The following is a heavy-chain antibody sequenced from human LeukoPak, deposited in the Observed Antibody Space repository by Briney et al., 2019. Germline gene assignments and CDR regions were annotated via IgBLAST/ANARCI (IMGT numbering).Heavy chain of an antibody. V-gene: IGHV3-33*06. CDR2: IWYDGSNK. CDR1: GXTFSSYG. Sequence: PGGSLRLSCAASGXTFSSYGMHWVRQAPGKGLEWVAVIWYDGSNKYYADSVKGRFTISRDNSKNTLYLQINSLRAEDTAVYYCTKGRGGGYYFDYWGQGTLVTVSS. J-gene: IGHJ4*02. CDR3: TKGRGGGYYFDY. D-gene: IGHD3-22*01.